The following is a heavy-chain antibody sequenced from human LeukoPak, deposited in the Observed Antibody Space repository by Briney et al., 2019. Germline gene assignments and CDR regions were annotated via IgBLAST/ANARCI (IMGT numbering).Heavy chain of an antibody. Sequence: SEALSLTCTVSGGSISSGSYYWSWIRQPAGKGLEWIGRIYTSGSTNYNPSLKSRVTISVDTSKNQFSLKLSSVTAADTAVYYCAGNSGWYYYYYYYMDVWGKGTTVTVSS. J-gene: IGHJ6*03. CDR3: AGNSGWYYYYYYYMDV. CDR1: GGSISSGSYY. D-gene: IGHD6-19*01. V-gene: IGHV4-61*02. CDR2: IYTSGST.